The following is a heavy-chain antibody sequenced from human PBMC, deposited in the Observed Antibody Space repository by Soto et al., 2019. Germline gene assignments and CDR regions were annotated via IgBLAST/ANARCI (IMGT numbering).Heavy chain of an antibody. CDR3: ARRPDRDAFDI. CDR1: GYSFTSYW. J-gene: IGHJ3*02. CDR2: IFPRDSDT. V-gene: IGHV5-51*01. Sequence: GDSLKISFKGSGYSFTSYWIVWVRQMPGKGLEWVGIIFPRDSDTTYSPSFEGQVTISADKSISTAYLQWSSLKASDTAMYYCARRPDRDAFDIWGQGTMVTVS.